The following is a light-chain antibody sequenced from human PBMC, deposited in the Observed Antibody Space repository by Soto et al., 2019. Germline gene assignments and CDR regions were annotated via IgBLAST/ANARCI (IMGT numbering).Light chain of an antibody. CDR1: SSNIGAGYD. CDR3: QSYDSSLSGYG. V-gene: IGLV1-40*01. CDR2: GNS. J-gene: IGLJ1*01. Sequence: QSALTQPPSVSGAPGQRVTISCTGSSSNIGAGYDVHWYQQLPGTAPKLLIYGNSNRPSGVPDRFSGSKSGTSASLAITGLQAEDEADYYCQSYDSSLSGYGFGTRTKVTVL.